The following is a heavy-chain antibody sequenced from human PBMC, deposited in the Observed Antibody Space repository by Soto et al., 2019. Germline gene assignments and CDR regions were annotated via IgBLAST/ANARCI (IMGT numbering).Heavy chain of an antibody. CDR2: IIPIFGTA. V-gene: IGHV1-69*01. CDR3: ARDRGYCSSTSCYTYYYGMDV. J-gene: IGHJ6*02. Sequence: SVKVSCKASGGPFSSYAIIWVRQAPGQGLEWMGGIIPIFGTANYAQKFQGRVTITADESTSTAYMELSSLRSEDTAVYYCARDRGYCSSTSCYTYYYGMDVWGQGTTVTVSS. CDR1: GGPFSSYA. D-gene: IGHD2-2*01.